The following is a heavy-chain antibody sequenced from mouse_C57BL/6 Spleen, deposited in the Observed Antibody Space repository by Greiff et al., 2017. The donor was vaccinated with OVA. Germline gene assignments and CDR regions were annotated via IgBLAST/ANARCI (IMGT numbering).Heavy chain of an antibody. CDR2: IYPGDGDT. V-gene: IGHV1-82*01. Sequence: VQRVESGPELVKPGASVKISCKASGYAFSSSWMNWVKQRPGKGLEWIGRIYPGDGDTNYNGKFKGKATLTADKSSSTAYMQLSSLTSEDSAVYFCAREGDWYFDVWGTGTTVTVSS. J-gene: IGHJ1*03. CDR3: AREGDWYFDV. CDR1: GYAFSSSW.